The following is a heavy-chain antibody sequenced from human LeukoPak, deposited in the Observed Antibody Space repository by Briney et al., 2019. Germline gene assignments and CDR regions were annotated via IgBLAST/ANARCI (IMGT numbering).Heavy chain of an antibody. D-gene: IGHD1-26*01. CDR1: GFTFSSYA. CDR3: VRDLGGRYGY. Sequence: GGSLRLSCAVSGFTFSSYAMNWVRQAPGKGLEWVSRIDTDGSITNYADSARSRFTISRDNARNNLYLQMNSLRAEDTAVYYCVRDLGGRYGYWGQGTLVTVSS. CDR2: IDTDGSIT. V-gene: IGHV3-74*01. J-gene: IGHJ4*02.